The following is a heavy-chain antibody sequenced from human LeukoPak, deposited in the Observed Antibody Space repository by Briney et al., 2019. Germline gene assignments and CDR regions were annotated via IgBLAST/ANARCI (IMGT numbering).Heavy chain of an antibody. J-gene: IGHJ6*02. CDR3: ARRASNSSRWEYGMDV. D-gene: IGHD1-26*01. V-gene: IGHV5-51*01. CDR1: GYSFTNYW. Sequence: GASLQISCKGSGYSFTNYWIAWVRQMPGKGLEWLGIIYPGDSDTRYSPSFQGHVTISADKSISTAYLQWSSLQASDTAMYYCARRASNSSRWEYGMDVWGQGTTVTVSS. CDR2: IYPGDSDT.